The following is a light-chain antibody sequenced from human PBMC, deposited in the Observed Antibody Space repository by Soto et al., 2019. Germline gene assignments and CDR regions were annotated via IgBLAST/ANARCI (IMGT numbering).Light chain of an antibody. J-gene: IGLJ1*01. Sequence: VLTQPPSASVTPGQRVTISCSGSSSNIGSNTVNWYQHLPGTAPKLLIYSNNQRPSGVPDRLSGSKSGTSASLDISGLQSVDEADYYCVTWDASLNVYVFGTGTKVTVL. V-gene: IGLV1-44*01. CDR1: SSNIGSNT. CDR2: SNN. CDR3: VTWDASLNVYV.